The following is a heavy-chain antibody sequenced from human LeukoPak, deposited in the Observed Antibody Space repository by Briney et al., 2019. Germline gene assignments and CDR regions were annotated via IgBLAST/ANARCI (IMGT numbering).Heavy chain of an antibody. D-gene: IGHD6-6*01. CDR2: IDQDGSEQ. J-gene: IGHJ4*02. V-gene: IGHV3-7*01. CDR3: SNGIYSSSY. CDR1: GFTFTRYW. Sequence: PGGSLRLSCAASGFTFTRYWRCWVRQAPGKGLEWVANIDQDGSEQYYLDSVEGRFTISRDNAKNSLYLQMDNLRAEDTAVYYCSNGIYSSSYWGRGTLVTVSS.